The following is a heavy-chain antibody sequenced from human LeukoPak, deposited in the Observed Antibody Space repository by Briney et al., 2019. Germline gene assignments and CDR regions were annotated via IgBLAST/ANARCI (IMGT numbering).Heavy chain of an antibody. Sequence: APVKVSCKASGNTFTDCFIHWVRQAPGQGLEWMGWVNPNSGGTNYAQKFQGRVTMTRDTSISTTYMELSRLRSDDTAMYYCASLYAFDMWGQGTMVTVSS. CDR3: ASLYAFDM. V-gene: IGHV1-2*02. J-gene: IGHJ3*02. CDR2: VNPNSGGT. CDR1: GNTFTDCF.